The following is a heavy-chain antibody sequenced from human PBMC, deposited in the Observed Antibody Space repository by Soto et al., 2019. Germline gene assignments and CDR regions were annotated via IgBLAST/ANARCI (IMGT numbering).Heavy chain of an antibody. CDR1: GFTFSSYW. J-gene: IGHJ4*02. CDR2: IKQVGSEK. V-gene: IGHV3-7*01. D-gene: IGHD3-9*01. CDR3: ARDLGVRYFDWLSGPSYFDY. Sequence: EVQLVESGGGLVQPGGSLRLSCAASGFTFSSYWMSWVRQAPGKGLEWVANIKQVGSEKYYVDSVKGRFTISRDNAKNSLYLQMSSRRAEDTAVYYCARDLGVRYFDWLSGPSYFDYWGQGTLVTVSS.